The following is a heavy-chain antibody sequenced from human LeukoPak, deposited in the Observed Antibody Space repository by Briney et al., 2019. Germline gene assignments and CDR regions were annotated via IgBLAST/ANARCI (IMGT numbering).Heavy chain of an antibody. Sequence: GGSMRLSCAASGFTFSDYNMKWVRQAARRVLEWVSYIPDGGNTIHYADSVEGRFTLSRDNAKNSLYLQMNSLRADDTAVYYCARSIGLTGGGVDVWGQGTTVTVSS. V-gene: IGHV3-11*01. CDR1: GFTFSDYN. CDR2: IPDGGNTI. CDR3: ARSIGLTGGGVDV. J-gene: IGHJ6*02. D-gene: IGHD3-9*01.